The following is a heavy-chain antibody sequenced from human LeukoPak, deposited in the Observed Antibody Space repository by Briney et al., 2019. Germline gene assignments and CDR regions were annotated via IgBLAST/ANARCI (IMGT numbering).Heavy chain of an antibody. Sequence: GGSLRLSCAASGFTFSSYAMSWVRQAPGKGLEWVSAISGSGDSTYYGDSVKGRFTISRDNSKNTLYLQMDSLRAEDTAVYYCAKTRPLDSSSWSHGDYWGQGTLVTVSS. CDR2: ISGSGDST. J-gene: IGHJ4*02. V-gene: IGHV3-23*01. CDR1: GFTFSSYA. D-gene: IGHD6-13*01. CDR3: AKTRPLDSSSWSHGDY.